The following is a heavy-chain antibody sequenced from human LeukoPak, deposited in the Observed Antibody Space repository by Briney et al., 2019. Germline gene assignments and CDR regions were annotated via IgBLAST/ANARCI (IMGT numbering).Heavy chain of an antibody. CDR1: GGSFSGYY. CDR2: INHSGST. V-gene: IGHV4-34*01. D-gene: IGHD3-10*01. J-gene: IGHJ4*02. Sequence: SETLSLTCAVYGGSFSGYYWSWLRQPPGKGLEWIGEINHSGSTNYNPSLKRRVTISVDTSKNQFSLKLSSVTAADTAVYYCARGPLTNRRLRGSKYFDYWGQGTLVTVSS. CDR3: ARGPLTNRRLRGSKYFDY.